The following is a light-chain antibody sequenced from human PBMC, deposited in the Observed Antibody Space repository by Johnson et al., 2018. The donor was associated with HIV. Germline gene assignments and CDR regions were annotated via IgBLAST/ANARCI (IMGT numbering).Light chain of an antibody. CDR3: GTWDSSLSAHV. CDR1: SSNIGNNY. J-gene: IGLJ1*01. CDR2: DNN. V-gene: IGLV1-51*01. Sequence: QSVLTQPPSVSAAPGQKVTISCSGSSSNIGNNYVSWYQQLPGTAPKLIIYDNNKRPSGIPDRFSGSKSGTSATLGITGLQTGDEADYYCGTWDSSLSAHVFGTGTKVTVL.